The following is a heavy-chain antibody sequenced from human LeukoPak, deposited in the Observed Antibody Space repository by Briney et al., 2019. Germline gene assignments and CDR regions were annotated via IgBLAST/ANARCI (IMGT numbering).Heavy chain of an antibody. V-gene: IGHV3-21*01. CDR3: SRDRNDYGDYVVDL. Sequence: GGSLRLSCAASGFTFSSYSMNWVRQAPGKGLEWVSSISSSSSYIYYADSVKGRFTISRDNAKNSLYLQMNSLRAEDTAVYYCSRDRNDYGDYVVDLWGQGTLVIVSS. J-gene: IGHJ5*02. CDR1: GFTFSSYS. D-gene: IGHD4-17*01. CDR2: ISSSSSYI.